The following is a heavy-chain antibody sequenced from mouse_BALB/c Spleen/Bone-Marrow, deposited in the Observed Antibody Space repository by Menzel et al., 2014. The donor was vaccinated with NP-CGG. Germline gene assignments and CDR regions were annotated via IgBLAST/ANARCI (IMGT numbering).Heavy chain of an antibody. V-gene: IGHV14-1*02. Sequence: EVQLQQSGAEFVRPGALVKLSCNASGFNIKDYYMHWVKQRPEQGLEWIGWIDPENGNTIYDPKFPGKASITADISSNTAYLQLSSLTSEDTAVYYCTRWVYYGSSYFDYWGQGTTLTVSS. D-gene: IGHD1-1*01. CDR2: IDPENGNT. CDR1: GFNIKDYY. CDR3: TRWVYYGSSYFDY. J-gene: IGHJ2*01.